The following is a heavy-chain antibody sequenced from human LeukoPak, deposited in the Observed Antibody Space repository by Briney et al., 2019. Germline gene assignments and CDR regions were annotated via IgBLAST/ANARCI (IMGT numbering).Heavy chain of an antibody. CDR2: IYHSGST. CDR3: ARDIEIQPFDY. J-gene: IGHJ4*02. CDR1: GYSISSGYY. Sequence: SETLSLTCTVSGYSISSGYYWGWIRQPPGKGLEWIGSIYHSGSTYYNPSLKSRVTISVDTSKNQFSLKLSSVTAADTAVYYCARDIEIQPFDYWGQGTLVTVSS. D-gene: IGHD5-18*01. V-gene: IGHV4-38-2*02.